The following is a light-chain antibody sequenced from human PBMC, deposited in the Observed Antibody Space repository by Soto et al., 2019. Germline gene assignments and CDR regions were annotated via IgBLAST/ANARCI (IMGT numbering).Light chain of an antibody. J-gene: IGKJ1*01. CDR3: QQYNSYWT. CDR2: KAS. Sequence: DIQMTQSPSTLSASVGDRVTITCRASQSISIWLAWYQQKPGRAPKFLIYKASDLENGVPSRFSGSGSGTEFALTISSLQPDDFATYYCQQYNSYWTFGQGTRWIS. V-gene: IGKV1-5*03. CDR1: QSISIW.